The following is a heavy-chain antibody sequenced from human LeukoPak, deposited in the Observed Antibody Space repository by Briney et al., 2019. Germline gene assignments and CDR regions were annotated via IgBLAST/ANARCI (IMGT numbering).Heavy chain of an antibody. V-gene: IGHV4-61*08. CDR2: IYYSGST. CDR1: GGSISSGGYY. Sequence: PSETLSLTCTVSGGSISSGGYYWSWIRQHPGKGLEWIGYIYYSGSTYYNPSLKSRVTISVDTSKNQFSLKLSSVTAADTAVYYCARGNLPAANPWYYDILTGYRGPPTPYYYYGMDVWGQGATVTVSS. J-gene: IGHJ6*02. CDR3: ARGNLPAANPWYYDILTGYRGPPTPYYYYGMDV. D-gene: IGHD3-9*01.